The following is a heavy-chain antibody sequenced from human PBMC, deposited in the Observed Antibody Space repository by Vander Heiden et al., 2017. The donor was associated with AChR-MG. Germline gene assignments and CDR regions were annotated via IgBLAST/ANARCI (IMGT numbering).Heavy chain of an antibody. J-gene: IGHJ4*02. CDR3: ARVVATTLTHGGIDY. CDR2: IRPDGSAS. CDR1: GFIFSDFW. V-gene: IGHV3-7*01. D-gene: IGHD4-17*01. Sequence: EVQLVESGGGLVQPGGSLRLSCAASGFIFSDFWMSWVRQAPGKGLEWVGNIRPDGSASYYVESVEGRFTISRDNAQNSVFLQMDSLRVEDTAVYYCARVVATTLTHGGIDYWGRGTLVPVSS.